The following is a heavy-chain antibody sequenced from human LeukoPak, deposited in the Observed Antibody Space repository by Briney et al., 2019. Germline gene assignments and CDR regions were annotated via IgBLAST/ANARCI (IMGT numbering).Heavy chain of an antibody. Sequence: GGSLRLSCAASGFTSGSYWMSWVRQAPGKGLEWVSSISSSSSYIYYADSVKGRFTISRDNAKNSLYLQMNSLRAEDTAVYYCAREGGVAATGHGEKRLDYWGQGTLVTVSS. V-gene: IGHV3-21*01. CDR3: AREGGVAATGHGEKRLDY. D-gene: IGHD2-15*01. CDR2: ISSSSSYI. CDR1: GFTSGSYW. J-gene: IGHJ4*02.